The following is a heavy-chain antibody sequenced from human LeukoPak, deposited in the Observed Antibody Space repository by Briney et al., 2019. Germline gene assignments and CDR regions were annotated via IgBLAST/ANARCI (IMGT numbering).Heavy chain of an antibody. V-gene: IGHV3-23*01. D-gene: IGHD6-19*01. CDR2: ISGSGGST. CDR1: GFSVSSTY. CDR3: AKDKTVAGTSLFDY. J-gene: IGHJ4*02. Sequence: GGSLRLSCEASGFSVSSTYMTWVRQAPGKGLEWVSAISGSGGSTYYADSVKGRFTISRDNSKNTLYLQMNSLRAEDTAVYYCAKDKTVAGTSLFDYWGQGTLVTVSS.